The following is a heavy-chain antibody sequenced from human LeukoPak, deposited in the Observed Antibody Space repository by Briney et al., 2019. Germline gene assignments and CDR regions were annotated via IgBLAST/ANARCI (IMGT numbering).Heavy chain of an antibody. Sequence: GGSLRLSCAASGFTFSSYAMHWVRQAPGKGLEWVAVISYDGSNKYYADSVKGRFTISRDNSKNTLYLQMNSLRAEDTAVYYCARDRYGSGSYYAYYFDYWGQGTLVTASS. J-gene: IGHJ4*02. V-gene: IGHV3-30-3*01. D-gene: IGHD3-10*01. CDR3: ARDRYGSGSYYAYYFDY. CDR2: ISYDGSNK. CDR1: GFTFSSYA.